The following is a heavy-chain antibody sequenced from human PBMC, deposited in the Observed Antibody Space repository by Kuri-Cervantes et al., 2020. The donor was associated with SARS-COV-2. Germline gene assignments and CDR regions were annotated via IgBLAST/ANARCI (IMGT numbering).Heavy chain of an antibody. V-gene: IGHV4-59*01. CDR1: GGSISSYY. Sequence: SETLSPTCTVSGGSISSYYWSWIRQPPGKGLGWIGYIYYSGSTNYNPSLKSRVTISVDTSKNQFSLKLSSVTAADTAVYYCARALWSGYCTFDIWGQGTMVTVSS. J-gene: IGHJ3*02. CDR2: IYYSGST. CDR3: ARALWSGYCTFDI. D-gene: IGHD3-3*01.